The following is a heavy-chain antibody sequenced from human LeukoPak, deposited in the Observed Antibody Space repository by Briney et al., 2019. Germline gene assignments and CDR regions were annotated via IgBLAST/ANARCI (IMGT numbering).Heavy chain of an antibody. CDR2: IYPGDSDT. CDR1: GYNFTSYW. Sequence: GESLQISCRGSGYNFTSYWIGWVRQMPGKGLEWMGIIYPGDSDTRYSPSFQGQVTISADKSISTAYLQWSSLKASDTAMYYCARRRRGLKAVAGPYPLNNWFDPWGQGTLVTVSS. D-gene: IGHD6-19*01. V-gene: IGHV5-51*01. J-gene: IGHJ5*02. CDR3: ARRRRGLKAVAGPYPLNNWFDP.